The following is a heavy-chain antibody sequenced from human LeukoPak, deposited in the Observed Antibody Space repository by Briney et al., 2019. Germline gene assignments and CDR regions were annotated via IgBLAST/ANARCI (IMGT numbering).Heavy chain of an antibody. Sequence: PGGSLRLSCAASGFTFSSYALSWVRQAPGKGLEWVSRINSDGSSTSYADSVKGRFTISRDNAKNTLYLQMNSLRAEDTAVYYCARANYGSGRAAFDIWGQGTMVTVSS. CDR2: INSDGSST. CDR1: GFTFSSYA. V-gene: IGHV3-74*01. CDR3: ARANYGSGRAAFDI. D-gene: IGHD3-10*01. J-gene: IGHJ3*02.